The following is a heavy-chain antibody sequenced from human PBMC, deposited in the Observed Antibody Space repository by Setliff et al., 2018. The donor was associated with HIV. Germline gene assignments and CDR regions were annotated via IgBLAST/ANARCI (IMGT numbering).Heavy chain of an antibody. CDR2: IDHSGSS. V-gene: IGHV4-4*02. J-gene: IGHJ4*02. CDR3: AIRRNFDWLLTSGPFDY. D-gene: IGHD3-9*01. Sequence: SETLSLTCIVSGASIRDSKWWSWVRQPPGKRPEWIGEIDHSGSSDYNPSLKSRVTISVETSKNQFSLKVKSVTAADTAVYYCAIRRNFDWLLTSGPFDYWGQGILVTVS. CDR1: GASIRDSKW.